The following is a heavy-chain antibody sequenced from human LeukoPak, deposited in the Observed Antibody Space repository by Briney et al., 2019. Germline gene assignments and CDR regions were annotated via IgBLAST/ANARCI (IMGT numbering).Heavy chain of an antibody. V-gene: IGHV4-34*01. J-gene: IGHJ5*02. CDR1: GGSFSGYY. D-gene: IGHD2-8*01. CDR2: INHSGST. CDR3: ARDSLYATNWYDP. Sequence: SETLSLTCAVYGGSFSGYYWSWIRQPPGKGLEWIGEINHSGSTNYNPSLKSRVTISVDTSKNQFSLKLRSVTAADTAVYYCARDSLYATNWYDPWGQGTLVTVSS.